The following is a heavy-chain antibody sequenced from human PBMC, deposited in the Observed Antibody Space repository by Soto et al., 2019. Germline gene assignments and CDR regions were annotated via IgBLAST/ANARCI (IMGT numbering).Heavy chain of an antibody. V-gene: IGHV1-69*01. CDR2: IIPIFGTA. D-gene: IGHD2-8*02. J-gene: IGHJ5*02. CDR1: GGTFSSYA. CDR3: VIFKGMVLGLNSFDP. Sequence: QVQLVQSGAEVKKPGSSVKVSCKASGGTFSSYAISWVRQAPGQGLEWMGGIIPIFGTANYAQKFQGRVTSTADESTSTAYMELSSLRSEDTAVYYCVIFKGMVLGLNSFDPWGPGTLVTGSS.